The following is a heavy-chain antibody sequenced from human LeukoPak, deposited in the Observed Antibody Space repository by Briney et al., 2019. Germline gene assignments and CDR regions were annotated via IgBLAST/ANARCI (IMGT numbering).Heavy chain of an antibody. Sequence: SVKVSCKASGGTFSSYAISWVRQAPGQGLEWMGGIIPIFGTANYAQKFQGRVTITADESTSTAYMELSSLRSEDTAVYYCARGELLRGQLDYWGQGTLVTVSS. CDR3: ARGELLRGQLDY. V-gene: IGHV1-69*13. CDR1: GGTFSSYA. D-gene: IGHD1-26*01. CDR2: IIPIFGTA. J-gene: IGHJ4*02.